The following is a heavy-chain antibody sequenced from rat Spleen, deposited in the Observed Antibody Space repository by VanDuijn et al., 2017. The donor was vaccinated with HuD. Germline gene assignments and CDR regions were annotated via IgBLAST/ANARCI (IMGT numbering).Heavy chain of an antibody. Sequence: EVQLVESDGGLVQPGRSLKLSCAASGFTFSDYYMAWVRQAPTKGLEWVATISYDGRRNYYRDSVKGRFTISRDNAKSTLYLQMDSLRSEDTATYYCARHGYDGSYYYWDYWGQGVMVTVSS. V-gene: IGHV5-29*01. CDR3: ARHGYDGSYYYWDY. CDR2: ISYDGRRN. D-gene: IGHD1-12*02. CDR1: GFTFSDYY. J-gene: IGHJ2*01.